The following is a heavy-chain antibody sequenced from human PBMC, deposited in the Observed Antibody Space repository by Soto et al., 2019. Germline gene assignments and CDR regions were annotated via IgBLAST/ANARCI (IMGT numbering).Heavy chain of an antibody. J-gene: IGHJ4*02. V-gene: IGHV3-23*01. CDR2: ISGSGDST. Sequence: EVQLLESGGGLVQPGGSLRLSCADSGFTFSSYAMSWVRQAPGKGLELVSAISGSGDSTYYADSVKGRFTISRDNSKNTLYLQVNSLRAEDTAVYYCAKDLDAYMVVNGYLYLGQGTLVTVSS. CDR3: AKDLDAYMVVNGYLY. CDR1: GFTFSSYA. D-gene: IGHD3-9*01.